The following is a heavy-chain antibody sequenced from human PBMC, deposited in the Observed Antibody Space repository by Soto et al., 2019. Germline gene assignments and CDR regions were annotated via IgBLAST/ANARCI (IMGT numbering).Heavy chain of an antibody. CDR3: ARGPVSGTTSAFDI. Sequence: QVQLVESGGGVVQPGRSLRLSCAASGFTFSSYGMHWVRQAPGKGLEWVAVIWYDGSNKYYADSVKGRFTISRDNSKNTLYLQMNSLRAEDTAVYYCARGPVSGTTSAFDIWGQGTMVTVSS. CDR2: IWYDGSNK. CDR1: GFTFSSYG. D-gene: IGHD1-1*01. V-gene: IGHV3-33*01. J-gene: IGHJ3*02.